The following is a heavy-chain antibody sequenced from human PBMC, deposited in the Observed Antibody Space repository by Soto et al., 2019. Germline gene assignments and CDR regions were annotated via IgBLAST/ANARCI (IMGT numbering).Heavy chain of an antibody. CDR3: ARDRYGGFDY. D-gene: IGHD3-9*01. CDR2: INHKEKT. V-gene: IGHV4-39*02. Sequence: QLQLQQSGPGLVKPSETLALTCSVSGGSINSRSYFWAWIRQPPGKGLEWIVSINHKEKTYYSQPLKSRLNVSIDTSKNQFSLKLSSMTAADTAIYYCARDRYGGFDYWGLGTLVIVSS. CDR1: GGSINSRSYF. J-gene: IGHJ4*02.